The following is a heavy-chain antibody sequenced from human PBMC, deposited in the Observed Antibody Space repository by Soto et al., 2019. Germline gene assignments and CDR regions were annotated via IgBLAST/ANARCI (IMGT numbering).Heavy chain of an antibody. D-gene: IGHD6-19*01. V-gene: IGHV4-39*01. CDR2: IYYSGST. J-gene: IGHJ4*02. CDR1: GGSISSSSYY. CDR3: ARTRYSSGWYELRPDFDY. Sequence: PSETLSLTCTVSGGSISSSSYYWGWIRQPPGKGLEWIGSIYYSGSTYYNPSLKSRVTISVDTSKNQFSLKLSSVTAADTAVYYCARTRYSSGWYELRPDFDYWGQGTLVTVSS.